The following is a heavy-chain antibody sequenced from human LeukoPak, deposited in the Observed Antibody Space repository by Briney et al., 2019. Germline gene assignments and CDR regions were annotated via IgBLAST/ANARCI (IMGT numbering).Heavy chain of an antibody. V-gene: IGHV3-7*01. CDR2: INQDESEK. J-gene: IGHJ4*02. Sequence: GGSLRLSCATSGFIFSRYWMSWVRQAPGKGLEWVANINQDESEKNYVDSVKGRFTISRDNSKNTLYLQMNSLRAEDTAVYYCAKILRYYDSSGYYEDYWGQGTLVTVSS. CDR3: AKILRYYDSSGYYEDY. D-gene: IGHD3-22*01. CDR1: GFIFSRYW.